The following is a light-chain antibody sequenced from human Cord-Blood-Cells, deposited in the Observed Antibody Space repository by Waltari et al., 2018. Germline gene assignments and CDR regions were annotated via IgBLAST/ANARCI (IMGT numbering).Light chain of an antibody. Sequence: EIVMTQSPATLSVSPGERATLSCRASQSVSSNLAWYQQKPGQAPRFLIYGASTRATGIPARFSGSGSGTEFTLTISSLQSEDFAVYYCQQYNNWPCTFGQGTKVEIK. J-gene: IGKJ1*01. CDR3: QQYNNWPCT. CDR1: QSVSSN. CDR2: GAS. V-gene: IGKV3-15*01.